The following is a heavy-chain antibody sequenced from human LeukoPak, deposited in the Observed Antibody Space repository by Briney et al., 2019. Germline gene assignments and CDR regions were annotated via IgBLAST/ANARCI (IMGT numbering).Heavy chain of an antibody. CDR2: INHSGST. CDR1: GGSFSGYY. D-gene: IGHD6-25*01. V-gene: IGHV4-34*01. CDR3: ARGRRSKRLDY. J-gene: IGHJ4*02. Sequence: KPSETLSLTCAVYGGSFSGYYWSWIRQPPGKGLEWIGEINHSGSTNYNPSLKSRVAISVDTSKNQFSLKLSSVTAADTAVYYCARGRRSKRLDYWGQGTLVTVSS.